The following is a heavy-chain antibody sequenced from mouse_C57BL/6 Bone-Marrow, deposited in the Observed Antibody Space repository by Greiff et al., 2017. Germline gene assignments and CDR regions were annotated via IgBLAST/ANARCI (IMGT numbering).Heavy chain of an antibody. J-gene: IGHJ4*01. CDR2: IRSGGSYT. V-gene: IGHV5-6*01. CDR3: ARPQGYAMDY. Sequence: EVQGVESGGDLVKPGGSLKLSCAASGFTFSSYGMSWVRQTPDKRLEWVATIRSGGSYTYYPDSVKGRFTISRDNAKNTLYLQMSSLKSEDTAMYYCARPQGYAMDYWGQGTSVTVSS. CDR1: GFTFSSYG.